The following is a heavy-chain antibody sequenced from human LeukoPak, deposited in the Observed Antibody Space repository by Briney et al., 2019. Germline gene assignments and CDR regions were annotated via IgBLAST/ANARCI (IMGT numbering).Heavy chain of an antibody. J-gene: IGHJ4*02. CDR3: ARDSTYGDYPAGYFDY. D-gene: IGHD4-17*01. CDR2: INPSGGST. Sequence: ASVNVSCTASGYTFTSYYMHWVRQAPGQGLEWMGIINPSGGSTSYAQKFQGRVTMTRDTSTSTVYMELSSLRSEDTAVYYCARDSTYGDYPAGYFDYWGQGTLVTVSS. V-gene: IGHV1-46*01. CDR1: GYTFTSYY.